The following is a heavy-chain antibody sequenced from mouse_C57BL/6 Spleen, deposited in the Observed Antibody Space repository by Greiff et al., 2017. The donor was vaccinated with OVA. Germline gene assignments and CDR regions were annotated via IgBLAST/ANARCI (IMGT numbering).Heavy chain of an antibody. D-gene: IGHD2-5*01. CDR2: ISSGSSTI. CDR1: GFTFSDYG. J-gene: IGHJ1*03. CDR3: ARSKDYSNLYWYFDV. V-gene: IGHV5-17*01. Sequence: EVKLMESGGGLVKPGGSLKLSCAASGFTFSDYGMHWVRQAPEKGLEWVAYISSGSSTIYYADTVKGRFTISRDNAKNTLFLQMTSLRSEDTAMYYCARSKDYSNLYWYFDVWGTGTTVTVSS.